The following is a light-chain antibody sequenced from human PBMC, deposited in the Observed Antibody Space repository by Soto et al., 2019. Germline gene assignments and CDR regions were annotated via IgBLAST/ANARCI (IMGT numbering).Light chain of an antibody. CDR1: QSVSSN. CDR3: QQYNNWPWT. J-gene: IGKJ1*01. Sequence: EIVMTQSPATLSVSPGDRATLSCRASQSVSSNLAWYQQKPGQAPRLLIYGASTRATGIPARFSGSGSGTEFTLTISSLQSEDSAVYYCQQYNNWPWTSGQGTKVEIK. CDR2: GAS. V-gene: IGKV3-15*01.